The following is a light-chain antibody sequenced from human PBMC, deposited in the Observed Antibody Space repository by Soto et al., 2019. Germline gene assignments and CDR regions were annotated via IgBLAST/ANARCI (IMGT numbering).Light chain of an antibody. CDR1: SSDVGAYDY. J-gene: IGLJ1*01. CDR2: DVS. CDR3: SSYTISSTPLYV. Sequence: QSVLTQPASVSGSPGQSIAISCTGTSSDVGAYDYVSWYQQHPAKAPKLMIYDVSNRPSGVSNRFSGSKSGSTASLTISGLQAEDEADYYCSSYTISSTPLYVFGTGTKVTVL. V-gene: IGLV2-14*03.